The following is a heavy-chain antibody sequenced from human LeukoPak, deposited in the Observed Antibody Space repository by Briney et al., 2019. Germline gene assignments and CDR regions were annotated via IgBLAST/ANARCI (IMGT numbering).Heavy chain of an antibody. Sequence: GGSLRLSCAASGFTFSSYAMSWVRQAPGKGLEWVSGINQDGSEKYYVDSVKGRFTISRDNAVSSLHLQMNSLRAEDTAVYYCAKERLAARWGQGTLVTVSS. D-gene: IGHD2-15*01. J-gene: IGHJ4*02. CDR3: AKERLAAR. CDR1: GFTFSSYA. V-gene: IGHV3-7*01. CDR2: INQDGSEK.